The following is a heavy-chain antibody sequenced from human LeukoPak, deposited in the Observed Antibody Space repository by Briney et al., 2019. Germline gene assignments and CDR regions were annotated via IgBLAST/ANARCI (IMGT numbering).Heavy chain of an antibody. CDR3: ARAGIVGATASWFDP. CDR1: GFTFSSYS. V-gene: IGHV3-21*01. J-gene: IGHJ5*02. D-gene: IGHD1-26*01. CDR2: ISSSSSYI. Sequence: GSLRLSCAASGFTFSSYSMNWVRQAPGKGLEWVSSISSSSSYIYSADSVKGRFTISRDNAKISLYLQMNSVRAEDTAVYYCARAGIVGATASWFDPWGQGTLVTVSS.